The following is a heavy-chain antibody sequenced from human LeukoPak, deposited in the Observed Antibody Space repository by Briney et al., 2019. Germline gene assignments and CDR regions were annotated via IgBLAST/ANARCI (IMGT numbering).Heavy chain of an antibody. J-gene: IGHJ4*02. CDR1: GYSISSGYY. CDR3: ARGPLIGYFDY. CDR2: FYHSGST. Sequence: PSETLSLTCTVSGYSISSGYYWGWIRQPPGKGLEWIGSFYHSGSTYYSPSLKSRVTISVDTSKNQFSLKLSSVTAADTAVYYCARGPLIGYFDYWGQGTLVTVSS. V-gene: IGHV4-38-2*02.